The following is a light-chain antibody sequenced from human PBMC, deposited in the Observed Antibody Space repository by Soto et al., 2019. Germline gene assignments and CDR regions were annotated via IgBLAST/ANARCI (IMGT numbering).Light chain of an antibody. CDR3: MQGTHWPPVT. V-gene: IGKV2-30*01. Sequence: DVVMTQSPLSLPVTLGQPASISCRSSQSIVYSDGNAYLSWFQQRPGQSPRRLIYKAFNRDSGVTDRFSGSGLGYDFTLKISRVEAEDVGVYYCMQGTHWPPVTFGQGTKLEIK. CDR1: QSIVYSDGNAY. CDR2: KAF. J-gene: IGKJ2*01.